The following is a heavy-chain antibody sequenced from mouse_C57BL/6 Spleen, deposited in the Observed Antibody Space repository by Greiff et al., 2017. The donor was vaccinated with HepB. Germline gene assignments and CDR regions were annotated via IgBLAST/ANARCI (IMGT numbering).Heavy chain of an antibody. Sequence: EVMLVESGGDLVKPGGSLKLSCAASGFTFSSYGMSWVRQTPDKRLEWVATISSGGSYTYYPDSVKGRFTISRDNAKNTLYLHMSSLKSEDTAMYYCARQGTGPYYAMDYWGQGTSVTVSS. CDR2: ISSGGSYT. J-gene: IGHJ4*01. D-gene: IGHD4-1*01. CDR1: GFTFSSYG. V-gene: IGHV5-6*01. CDR3: ARQGTGPYYAMDY.